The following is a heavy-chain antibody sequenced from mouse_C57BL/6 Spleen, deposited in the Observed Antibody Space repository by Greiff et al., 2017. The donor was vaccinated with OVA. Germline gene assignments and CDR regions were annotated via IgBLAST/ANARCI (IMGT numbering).Heavy chain of an antibody. CDR3: ARSESSDYFDY. CDR1: GYTFTSYW. V-gene: IGHV1-64*01. J-gene: IGHJ2*01. CDR2: IHPNSGST. D-gene: IGHD3-2*02. Sequence: QVQLQQPGAELVKPGASVKLSCKASGYTFTSYWMHWVKQRPGQGLEWIGMIHPNSGSTNYNEKFKGKATLTVDKSSSTAYMQLSSLTSEDSAVYYCARSESSDYFDYWGQGTTLTVSS.